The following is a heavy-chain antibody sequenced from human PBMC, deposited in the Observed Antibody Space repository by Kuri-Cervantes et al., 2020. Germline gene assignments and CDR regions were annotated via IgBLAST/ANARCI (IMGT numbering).Heavy chain of an antibody. J-gene: IGHJ4*02. D-gene: IGHD3-22*01. Sequence: GVLKISCAASGFTFSSYWMSWVRQAPGKGLEWVANIKQDGSEKYYVDSVKGRFTISRDNAKNSLYLQMNSLRAEDTAVYYCARDYYDSSGTWDFFDYWGQGTLVTVSS. CDR3: ARDYYDSSGTWDFFDY. CDR1: GFTFSSYW. CDR2: IKQDGSEK. V-gene: IGHV3-7*01.